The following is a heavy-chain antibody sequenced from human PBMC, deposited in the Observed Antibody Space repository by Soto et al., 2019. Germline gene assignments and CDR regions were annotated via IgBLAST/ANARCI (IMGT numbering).Heavy chain of an antibody. J-gene: IGHJ4*02. Sequence: QVQLVQSGVEVKKPGASVKVSCKASSYTFTSYSITWVRRAPGQGLEWMGWISAYNGNTNYAQKLQGRVTMTTDTSTSTAYMELRSLRSDDTAIYYCARDTSNYFDYWGQGTLVTVSS. CDR2: ISAYNGNT. CDR1: SYTFTSYS. CDR3: ARDTSNYFDY. D-gene: IGHD2-2*01. V-gene: IGHV1-18*01.